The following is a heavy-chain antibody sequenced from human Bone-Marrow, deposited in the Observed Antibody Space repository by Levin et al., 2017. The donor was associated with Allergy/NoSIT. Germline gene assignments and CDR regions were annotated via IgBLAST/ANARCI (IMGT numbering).Heavy chain of an antibody. Sequence: GGSLRLSCKGSGYSFTNDWIGWVRQMPGKGLEWMGIINLADSDTRYSPPFEGQVIISADKSINTAYLQWRSLKASDTAMYYCARQLVTPPYYDYYVDVWGQGTTVTVSS. V-gene: IGHV5-51*01. CDR3: ARQLVTPPYYDYYVDV. CDR2: INLADSDT. CDR1: GYSFTNDW. J-gene: IGHJ6*03. D-gene: IGHD2-8*02.